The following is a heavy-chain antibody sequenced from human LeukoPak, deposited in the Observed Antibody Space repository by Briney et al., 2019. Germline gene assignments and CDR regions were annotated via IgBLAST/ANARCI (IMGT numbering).Heavy chain of an antibody. V-gene: IGHV3-43*02. J-gene: IGHJ1*01. Sequence: GGSLRLSCAASGFTFDDYAMHWVRQAPGKGLEWVSLISGDGGSTYYADSVKGRFTISRDNSKNSLYLQMNSLRTEDTALYYCAFDYYDSSGYYYVPYFQRWGQGTLVTVSS. CDR1: GFTFDDYA. CDR3: AFDYYDSSGYYYVPYFQR. D-gene: IGHD3-22*01. CDR2: ISGDGGST.